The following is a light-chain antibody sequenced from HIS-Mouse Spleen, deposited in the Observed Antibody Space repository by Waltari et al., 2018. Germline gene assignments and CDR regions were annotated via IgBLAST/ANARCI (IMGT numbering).Light chain of an antibody. V-gene: IGLV2-14*03. CDR1: SSDVGGYNY. Sequence: QSALTQPASVSGSPGQSITISCTGTSSDVGGYNYVSWYQQHPGKAPKLMIYDVSNRPSGVSNRFSGSKSGNTASLTISGLQAEDEADYYCSSYTSSSFNVVFGGG. J-gene: IGLJ2*01. CDR2: DVS. CDR3: SSYTSSSFNVV.